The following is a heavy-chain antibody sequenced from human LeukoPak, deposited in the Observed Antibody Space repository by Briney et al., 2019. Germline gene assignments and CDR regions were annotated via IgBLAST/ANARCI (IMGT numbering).Heavy chain of an antibody. CDR3: ARGSAGSFDY. CDR1: GFTFSSYW. CDR2: IKQDGSEK. V-gene: IGHV3-7*01. J-gene: IGHJ4*02. D-gene: IGHD6-19*01. Sequence: GGSLRLSCAASGFTFSSYWMNWVRQAPGKGLEWVANIKQDGSEKYSVDSVKGRFTISGDNAKNSLYLQMSSLRADDTAVYYCARGSAGSFDYWGQGTLVTVSS.